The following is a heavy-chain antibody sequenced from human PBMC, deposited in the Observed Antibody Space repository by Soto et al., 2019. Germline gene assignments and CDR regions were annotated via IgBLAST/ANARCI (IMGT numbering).Heavy chain of an antibody. D-gene: IGHD3-16*01. CDR1: GYIFVNYG. J-gene: IGHJ6*02. V-gene: IGHV1-18*01. CDR2: ISPYTGNT. Sequence: QVQLVQSGDEVKKPGASVKVSGKASGYIFVNYGIAWGRQAPGQGLEWMGWISPYTGNTHSATKVQGRLTMTTDTSTSTAYMDLGSLTSDDTAVYYCVMVDNYVTPTPQDVWGQGTTVTVSS. CDR3: VMVDNYVTPTPQDV.